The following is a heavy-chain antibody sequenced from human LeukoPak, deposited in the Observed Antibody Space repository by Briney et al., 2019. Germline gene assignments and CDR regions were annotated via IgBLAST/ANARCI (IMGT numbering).Heavy chain of an antibody. J-gene: IGHJ4*02. CDR1: GYTFTSYD. Sequence: ASVKVSCKASGYTFTSYDINWVRQATGQGLEWMGWMNPNSGNTGYAQKFQGRVTMTRNTSISTAYMELSSLSSEDTAVYYCARAPLGWPILDYWGQGTLVTVSS. V-gene: IGHV1-8*01. CDR2: MNPNSGNT. D-gene: IGHD2-15*01. CDR3: ARAPLGWPILDY.